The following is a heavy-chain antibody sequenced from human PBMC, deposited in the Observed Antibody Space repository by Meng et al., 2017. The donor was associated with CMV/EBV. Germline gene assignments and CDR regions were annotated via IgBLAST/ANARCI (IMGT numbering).Heavy chain of an antibody. J-gene: IGHJ4*02. Sequence: SETLSLTCTVSGGSISSSSYYWGWIRQPPGKGLEWIGSIYYSGSTYYNPSLKSRVTISVDTSKNQFSLKLSSVTAADTAVYYCASFGYSYGYLFTGFDYWGQGTLVTVSS. D-gene: IGHD5-18*01. CDR1: GGSISSSSYY. V-gene: IGHV4-39*07. CDR3: ASFGYSYGYLFTGFDY. CDR2: IYYSGST.